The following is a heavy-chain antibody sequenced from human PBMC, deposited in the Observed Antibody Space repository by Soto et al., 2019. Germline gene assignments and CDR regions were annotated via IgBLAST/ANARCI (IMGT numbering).Heavy chain of an antibody. D-gene: IGHD6-6*01. J-gene: IGHJ5*02. Sequence: PGGSLSLSCAASGFTFSSYWMSWVRQAPGKGLEWVANIKQDGSEKYYVDSVKGRFTISRDNAKNSLYLQMNSLRAEDTAVYYCARDSIAARPLRNWFDPWGQGTLVTVSS. V-gene: IGHV3-7*01. CDR3: ARDSIAARPLRNWFDP. CDR1: GFTFSSYW. CDR2: IKQDGSEK.